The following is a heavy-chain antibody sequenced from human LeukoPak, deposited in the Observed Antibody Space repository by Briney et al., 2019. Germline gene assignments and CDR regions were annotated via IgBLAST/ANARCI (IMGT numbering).Heavy chain of an antibody. CDR2: IFDSRNL. Sequence: GGSLRLSCAASGVTFSSCEMNWVRQAPGKGLEWVSYIFDSRNLNYTGSVEGRVTISRDKSKNTLYLQMNRVRAEDTTLYYSASSLRSGRGPIDDYWGQGTLVAASS. CDR1: GVTFSSCE. V-gene: IGHV3-48*03. J-gene: IGHJ4*02. D-gene: IGHD6-19*01. CDR3: ASSLRSGRGPIDDY.